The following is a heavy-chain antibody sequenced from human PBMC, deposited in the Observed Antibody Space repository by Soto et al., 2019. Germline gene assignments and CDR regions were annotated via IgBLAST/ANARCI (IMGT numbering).Heavy chain of an antibody. CDR3: ASSPYSGSYLGYYYYYGMDV. V-gene: IGHV1-69*13. Sequence: ASVKVSCKASGGTFSSYAISWVRQAPGQGLEWMGGIIPIFGTANYAQKFQGRVTITADESTSTAYMELSSLRSEDTAVYYCASSPYSGSYLGYYYYYGMDVWGQGTTVTVSS. CDR2: IIPIFGTA. J-gene: IGHJ6*02. CDR1: GGTFSSYA. D-gene: IGHD1-26*01.